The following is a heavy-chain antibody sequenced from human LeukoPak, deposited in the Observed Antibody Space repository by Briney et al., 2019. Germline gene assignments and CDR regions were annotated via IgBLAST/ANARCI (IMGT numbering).Heavy chain of an antibody. CDR3: ARDRGYSYGPFDY. J-gene: IGHJ4*02. CDR2: ISSSSSYI. V-gene: IGHV3-21*01. D-gene: IGHD5-18*01. Sequence: GGSLRLSCAASGFTFSTYSMNWVRQAPGKGLEGVSSISSSSSYIYYADSVKGRFTISRDNAKNSLYLQMNGLRAEDTAVYYCARDRGYSYGPFDYWGQGTLVTVSS. CDR1: GFTFSTYS.